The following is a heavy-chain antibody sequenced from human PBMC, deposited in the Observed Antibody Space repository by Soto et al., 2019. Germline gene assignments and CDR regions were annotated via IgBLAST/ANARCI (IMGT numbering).Heavy chain of an antibody. Sequence: GGSLRLSCAASGFTFSSYWMSWVRQAPGKGLEWVANIKQDGSEKYYVDSVKGRLTISRDNAKNSLYLQMNSLRAEDTAVYYCARGRFVVVVAATEAEEYFDYWGQGTLVTVSS. CDR3: ARGRFVVVVAATEAEEYFDY. CDR2: IKQDGSEK. J-gene: IGHJ4*02. D-gene: IGHD2-15*01. CDR1: GFTFSSYW. V-gene: IGHV3-7*01.